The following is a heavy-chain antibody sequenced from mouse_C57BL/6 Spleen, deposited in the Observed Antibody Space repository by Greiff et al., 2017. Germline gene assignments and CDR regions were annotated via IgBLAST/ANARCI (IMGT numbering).Heavy chain of an antibody. J-gene: IGHJ1*03. D-gene: IGHD4-1*01. V-gene: IGHV5-17*01. CDR2: ISSGSSTI. CDR1: GFTFSDYG. CDR3: ARGSSLVYWYFDV. Sequence: EVMLVESGGGLVKPGGSLKLSCAASGFTFSDYGMHWVRQAPEKGLEWVAYISSGSSTIYYADTVKGRITISRDNAKNTLFLQMTSLRSEDTAMYYCARGSSLVYWYFDVWGTGTTVTVSS.